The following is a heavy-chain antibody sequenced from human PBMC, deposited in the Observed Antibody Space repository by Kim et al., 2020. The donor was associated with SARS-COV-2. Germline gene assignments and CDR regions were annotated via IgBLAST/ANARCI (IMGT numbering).Heavy chain of an antibody. CDR3: ARGPYSSSWYGPKNWFDP. J-gene: IGHJ5*02. V-gene: IGHV4-34*04. D-gene: IGHD6-13*01. Sequence: KSRATISVDTSKNQFSLKLGSVTAADTAVYYCARGPYSSSWYGPKNWFDPWGQGTLVTVSS.